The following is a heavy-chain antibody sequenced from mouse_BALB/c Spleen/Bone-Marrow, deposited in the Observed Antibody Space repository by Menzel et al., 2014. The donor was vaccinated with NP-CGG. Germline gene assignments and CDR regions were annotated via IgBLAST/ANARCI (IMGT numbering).Heavy chain of an antibody. D-gene: IGHD2-4*01. V-gene: IGHV5-9-2*01. Sequence: EVKLVESGGGLVKSGGSLKLSCAASGSTFNSYGMSWVRQTPEKRLEWVATISGGGSYTFYPDSVKGRFTISRDNAKNNLYLQLSSRSSEDTALYYCARHAYYDQTEVSFVYWGQGTLVTVSA. CDR2: ISGGGSYT. CDR1: GSTFNSYG. J-gene: IGHJ3*01. CDR3: ARHAYYDQTEVSFVY.